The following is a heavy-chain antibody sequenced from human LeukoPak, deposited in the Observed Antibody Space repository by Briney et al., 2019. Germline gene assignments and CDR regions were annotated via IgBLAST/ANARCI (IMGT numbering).Heavy chain of an antibody. Sequence: GGSLRLSCVALEFSFETYWMSWVRKAPGKGPEWVANINEDGSEKHYVGSVRGRFTISRDNADNSLHLQMNSLRPEDMAVYYCARGETMDVWGKGTTVTVSS. CDR3: ARGETMDV. CDR2: INEDGSEK. CDR1: EFSFETYW. D-gene: IGHD5-24*01. J-gene: IGHJ6*03. V-gene: IGHV3-7*01.